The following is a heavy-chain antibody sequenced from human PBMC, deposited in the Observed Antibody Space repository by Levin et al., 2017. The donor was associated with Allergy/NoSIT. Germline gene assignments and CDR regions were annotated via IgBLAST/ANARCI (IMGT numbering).Heavy chain of an antibody. Sequence: GESLKISCKGSGYSFTRFWIGWVRQKPGKGLEWMGIISPGDSDTRYSPSFQGQVTISADRSISTAYVQWSSLKASDTAIYYCARLLHDFLTGHPMDVWGKGTTVTVSS. D-gene: IGHD3-9*01. CDR1: GYSFTRFW. V-gene: IGHV5-51*01. CDR2: ISPGDSDT. J-gene: IGHJ6*04. CDR3: ARLLHDFLTGHPMDV.